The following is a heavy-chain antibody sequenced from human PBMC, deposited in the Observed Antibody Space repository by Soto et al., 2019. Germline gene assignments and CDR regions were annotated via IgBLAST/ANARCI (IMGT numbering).Heavy chain of an antibody. J-gene: IGHJ4*02. CDR3: AKNRGLQYYFDY. CDR1: GFTFDSYC. CDR2: ISGSGDYT. Sequence: PEGSLRLSCAASGFTFDSYCMNWVRQAPGKGLEWVSTISGSGDYTYYADSVKGRFTISRDNSKNMMYLQMNSLRAEDTAVYYCAKNRGLQYYFDYWGQGTLVTVSS. V-gene: IGHV3-23*01.